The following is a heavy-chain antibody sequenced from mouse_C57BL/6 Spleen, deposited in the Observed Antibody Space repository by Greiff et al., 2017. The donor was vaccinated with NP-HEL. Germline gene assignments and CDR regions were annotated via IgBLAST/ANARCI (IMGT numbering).Heavy chain of an antibody. V-gene: IGHV1-82*01. CDR2: IYPGDGDT. D-gene: IGHD1-1*01. Sequence: VQLQQSGPELVKPGASVKISCKASGYAFSSSWMNWVKQRPGKGLEWIGRIYPGDGDTNYNGKFKGKATLTADKSSSTAYMQLSSLTSEDSAVYFCARGGYYGSSWGYFDVWGTGTTVTVSS. CDR1: GYAFSSSW. J-gene: IGHJ1*03. CDR3: ARGGYYGSSWGYFDV.